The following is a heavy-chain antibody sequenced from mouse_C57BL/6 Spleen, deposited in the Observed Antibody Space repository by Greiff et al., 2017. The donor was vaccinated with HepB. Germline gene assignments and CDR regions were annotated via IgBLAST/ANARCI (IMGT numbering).Heavy chain of an antibody. Sequence: GGGLVQTKGSLKLSCAASGFTFNTYAMPWVRQAPGKGLEWVARIRSKSSNYATYYAESVKDRFTISRDDSQSMLYLQMNNLKTEDTAMYYWVRERGTFPWFAYWGQGTLVTVSA. CDR1: GFTFNTYA. CDR2: IRSKSSNYAT. D-gene: IGHD3-1*01. CDR3: VRERGTFPWFAY. J-gene: IGHJ3*01. V-gene: IGHV10-3*01.